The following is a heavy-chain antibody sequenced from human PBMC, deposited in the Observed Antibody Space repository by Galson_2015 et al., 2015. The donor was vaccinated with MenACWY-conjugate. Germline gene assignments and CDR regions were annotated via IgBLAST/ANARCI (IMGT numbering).Heavy chain of an antibody. Sequence: SLRLSCADSRLTFGHYYMSWIRQAPGKGLEWISFTSSGGSQTNYADSVKGRFTISRDNVKNSLYLQMNSLKIDDTAIYYYARHSTDLSLDSWGQGTLVTVAS. V-gene: IGHV3-11*06. CDR1: RLTFGHYY. CDR3: ARHSTDLSLDS. J-gene: IGHJ4*02. CDR2: TSSGGSQT. D-gene: IGHD1-26*01.